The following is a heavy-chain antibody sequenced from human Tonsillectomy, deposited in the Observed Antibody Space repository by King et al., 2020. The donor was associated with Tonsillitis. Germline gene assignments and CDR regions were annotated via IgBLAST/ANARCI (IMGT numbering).Heavy chain of an antibody. CDR2: VYWDDDK. CDR1: GFSLSTLGVG. Sequence: ITLKESGPTLVKPTQTLTLTCTFSGFSLSTLGVGVGWIRQPPGKALEWLVYVYWDDDKRSSPSRRRRLTIAKDTSKNQVVLTMTNVDPVDTATYFCTHRQYYDSSDYPFGAFDYWGRGTLVTVSS. V-gene: IGHV2-5*02. CDR3: THRQYYDSSDYPFGAFDY. D-gene: IGHD3-22*01. J-gene: IGHJ4*02.